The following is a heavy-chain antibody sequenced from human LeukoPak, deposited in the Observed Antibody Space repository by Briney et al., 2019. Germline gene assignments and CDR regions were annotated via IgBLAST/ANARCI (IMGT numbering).Heavy chain of an antibody. V-gene: IGHV4-59*08. Sequence: SETLSLTCTVSGDSMNNYYWTWIRQPPGKGLDWIGYIYYSGNTNYNPSPKSRVTISLDTSKNQFSLKLTSVTAADTAMYYCARRTAKTPNYFDYWGQGALVTVSA. CDR1: GDSMNNYY. D-gene: IGHD1-1*01. J-gene: IGHJ4*02. CDR3: ARRTAKTPNYFDY. CDR2: IYYSGNT.